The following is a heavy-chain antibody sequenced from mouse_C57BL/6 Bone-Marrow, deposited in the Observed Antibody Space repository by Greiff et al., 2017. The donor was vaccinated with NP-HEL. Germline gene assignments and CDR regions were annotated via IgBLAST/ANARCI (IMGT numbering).Heavy chain of an antibody. J-gene: IGHJ3*01. CDR3: TAYYDYSWFAY. V-gene: IGHV14-1*01. Sequence: EVKLQQSGAELVRPGASVKLSCTASGFNIKDYYMHWVKQRPEQGLEWIGRIDPEDGDTEYAPKFQGKATMTADTSSNTAYLQLSSLTSEDTAVYYCTAYYDYSWFAYWGQGTLVTVSA. CDR2: IDPEDGDT. CDR1: GFNIKDYY. D-gene: IGHD2-4*01.